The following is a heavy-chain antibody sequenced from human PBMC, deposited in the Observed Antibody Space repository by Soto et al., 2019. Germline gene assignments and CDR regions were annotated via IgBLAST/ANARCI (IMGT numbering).Heavy chain of an antibody. Sequence: SETLSLTCTVSGGSISSGDYYWSWIRQPPGKGLEWIGYIYYSGSTYYNPSLKSRVTISVDTSKNQFSLKLSSVTAADTAVYYCARGSRYYDSSGYSQSGYWGQGTLVTVSS. CDR3: ARGSRYYDSSGYSQSGY. CDR2: IYYSGST. J-gene: IGHJ4*02. D-gene: IGHD3-22*01. V-gene: IGHV4-30-4*01. CDR1: GGSISSGDYY.